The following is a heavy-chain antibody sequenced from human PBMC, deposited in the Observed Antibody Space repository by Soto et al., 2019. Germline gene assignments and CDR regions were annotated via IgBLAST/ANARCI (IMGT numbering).Heavy chain of an antibody. J-gene: IGHJ4*02. CDR2: ISSRSSTI. V-gene: IGHV3-48*02. D-gene: IGHD6-19*01. Sequence: PGGSLRLSCAASGFSFSTYNMNWVRQAPGRGLEWVSYISSRSSTIYHADSVKGRFAISRDNAKNSLYLQMDSLRDEDTAVYFCARAIAVGSTSLDYWGLGTRVTVSS. CDR3: ARAIAVGSTSLDY. CDR1: GFSFSTYN.